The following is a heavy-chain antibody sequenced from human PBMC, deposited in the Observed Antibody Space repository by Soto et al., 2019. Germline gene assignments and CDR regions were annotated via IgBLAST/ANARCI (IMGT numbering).Heavy chain of an antibody. Sequence: GGSLRLSCAASGFTFSSYAMSWVRQAPGKGLEWVSAISGSGGSTYYADSVKGRFTISRDNSKNTLYLQMNSLRAEDTAAYYCATWTAYSGSHAYWGQGTLVTVSS. D-gene: IGHD1-26*01. CDR1: GFTFSSYA. J-gene: IGHJ4*02. CDR3: ATWTAYSGSHAY. V-gene: IGHV3-23*01. CDR2: ISGSGGST.